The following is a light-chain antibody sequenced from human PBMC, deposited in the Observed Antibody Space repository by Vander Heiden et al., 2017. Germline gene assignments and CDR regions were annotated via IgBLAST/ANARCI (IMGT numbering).Light chain of an antibody. CDR3: QQSDSALGT. CDR1: RDISSY. J-gene: IGKJ1*01. CDR2: AAS. Sequence: DIQMTQSPSSLSASVGDRVTITCRASRDISSYLNWYHQKPGEAPRLLIYAASILQSGVPSRFSGSGSGADYTLTIGRLQPEDSATYYCQQSDSALGTFGQGTKVEIK. V-gene: IGKV1-39*01.